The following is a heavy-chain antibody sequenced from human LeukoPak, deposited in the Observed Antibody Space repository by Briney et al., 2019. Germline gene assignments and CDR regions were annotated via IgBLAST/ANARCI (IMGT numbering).Heavy chain of an antibody. D-gene: IGHD3-16*01. CDR2: INPNSGGT. CDR1: GYTFTGYY. CDR3: ASDEAMITFGGVLDY. V-gene: IGHV1-2*02. Sequence: ASVKVSCKASGYTFTGYYIHWVRQAPGQGREWMGWINPNSGGTNYAQKFQGRVTMTRDTSISTAYMELSSMGSEDTAGYYIASDEAMITFGGVLDYWGQGTLVTVSS. J-gene: IGHJ4*02.